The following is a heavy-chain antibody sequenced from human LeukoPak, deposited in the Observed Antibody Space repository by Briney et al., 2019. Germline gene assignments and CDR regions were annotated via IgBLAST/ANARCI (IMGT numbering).Heavy chain of an antibody. CDR2: FDPEDGET. V-gene: IGHV1-24*01. CDR1: GYTLTELS. J-gene: IGHJ4*02. CDR3: ATGTGEWLFIMDY. D-gene: IGHD3-3*01. Sequence: ASVKVSCKVSGYTLTELSRHWVRQAPGKGPEWMGGFDPEDGETIYAQKFQGRVTMTEDTSTETAYMELSSLRSEDTAVYYCATGTGEWLFIMDYWGQGTLVTVSS.